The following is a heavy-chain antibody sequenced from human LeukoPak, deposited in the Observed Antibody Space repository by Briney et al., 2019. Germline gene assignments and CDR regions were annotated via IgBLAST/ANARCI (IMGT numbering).Heavy chain of an antibody. CDR2: MNPNSGNT. D-gene: IGHD6-19*01. Sequence: ASVKVSCKASGYTFTSYDINWVRQATGQGLEWMGWMNPNSGNTGYAQKFQGRVTITRNTSISTAYMELSSLRSEDTAVYYCAREAVAGTTRTYYYYYMDVWGKGTTVTVSS. J-gene: IGHJ6*03. V-gene: IGHV1-8*01. CDR3: AREAVAGTTRTYYYYYMDV. CDR1: GYTFTSYD.